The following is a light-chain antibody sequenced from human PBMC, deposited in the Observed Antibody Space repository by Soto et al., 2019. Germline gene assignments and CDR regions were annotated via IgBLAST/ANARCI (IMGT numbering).Light chain of an antibody. CDR3: KQSYEIPYI. CDR1: QTISSY. CDR2: AAS. V-gene: IGKV1-39*01. J-gene: IGKJ2*01. Sequence: DLQMTQSPSSLSASVGDRVTITCRTSQTISSYFNWYQQKPGRAPKFLIYAASSLQHGVPSRFSGSGSGTDFTLTINSLQPEDFATYYCKQSYEIPYIFGQGTKREIK.